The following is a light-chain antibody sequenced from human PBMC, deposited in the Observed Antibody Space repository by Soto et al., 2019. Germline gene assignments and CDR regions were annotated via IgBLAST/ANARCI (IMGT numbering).Light chain of an antibody. CDR1: QSIYNY. CDR2: AAS. V-gene: IGKV1-39*01. J-gene: IGKJ1*01. Sequence: DIQMTQSPSSLSAFVGDRVTITCRASQSIYNYLNWYRQKPGKAPELLIYAASTLQSGVPSRFSGSGSGTEFTLTISSLQPEDFAIYYCQQGFRTPHTFGQGTKVDIK. CDR3: QQGFRTPHT.